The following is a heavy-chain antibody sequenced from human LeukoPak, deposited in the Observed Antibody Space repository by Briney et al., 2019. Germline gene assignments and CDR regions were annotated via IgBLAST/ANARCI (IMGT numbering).Heavy chain of an antibody. V-gene: IGHV3-30*18. CDR2: ISYDGSNK. CDR1: GFTFSSYG. D-gene: IGHD1-26*01. CDR3: AKWELQTGFDY. J-gene: IGHJ4*02. Sequence: PGRSLRLSCAASGFTFSSYGMHWVRQAPGKGLEWVAVISYDGSNKYYADSVKGRFTISRDNSKNTLYLQMNSLRAEDTAVYYCAKWELQTGFDYWGQGTLVTVSS.